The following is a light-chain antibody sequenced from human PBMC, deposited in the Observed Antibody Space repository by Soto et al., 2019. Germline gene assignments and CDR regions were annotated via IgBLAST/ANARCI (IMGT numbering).Light chain of an antibody. CDR3: QQYDTTPWT. V-gene: IGKV3-20*01. J-gene: IGKJ1*01. CDR2: GAS. Sequence: EIVLTQSPGTLSLSPGDRATLSCRASQSVSNNYLAWYHKKPARAHRLVISGASSRATGLPDRFSGSGSGTDFTLTISRLEPEDFAVYYCQQYDTTPWTFGQGTNVEIK. CDR1: QSVSNNY.